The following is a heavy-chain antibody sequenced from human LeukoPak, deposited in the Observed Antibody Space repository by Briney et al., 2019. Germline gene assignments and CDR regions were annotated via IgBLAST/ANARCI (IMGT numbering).Heavy chain of an antibody. J-gene: IGHJ4*02. CDR3: AREASYSSTSDY. D-gene: IGHD6-6*01. CDR1: GFTFSTYW. Sequence: GGSLRLSCAASGFTFSTYWMHWVRQAPEKGLVWVSRIHSDGSITRYADSVKGRFTISRDNAKNTLFLQMNSLRAEDTAVYYCAREASYSSTSDYWGQGTLVTVSS. V-gene: IGHV3-74*01. CDR2: IHSDGSIT.